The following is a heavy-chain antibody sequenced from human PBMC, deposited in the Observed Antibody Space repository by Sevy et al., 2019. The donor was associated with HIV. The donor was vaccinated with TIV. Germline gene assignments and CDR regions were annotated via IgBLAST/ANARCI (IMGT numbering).Heavy chain of an antibody. D-gene: IGHD3-10*01. V-gene: IGHV3-21*01. CDR2: ISSGGDYI. Sequence: GGSLRLSCAASGFTFSSYIMNWVRQAPGMGLEWVSSISSGGDYIYYTNSVKGRFTISRDNAKNSLYLHMNSLRAEDTAVYYCARDEYGYASGFDYWGQGTLVTVSS. CDR1: GFTFSSYI. J-gene: IGHJ4*02. CDR3: ARDEYGYASGFDY.